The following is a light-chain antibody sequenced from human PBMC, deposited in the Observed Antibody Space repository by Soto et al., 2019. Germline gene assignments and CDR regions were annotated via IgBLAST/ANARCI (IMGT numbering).Light chain of an antibody. CDR2: EVS. V-gene: IGLV2-14*01. Sequence: QSVLTQPASVSGSPGQSITISCTGTSSDVGGHNYVSWYQQHPGKAPKLIIYEVSNRPSGVSNRFSGYKSGNTASLTISGLQAEDEADYYCTSYTRKSTRVFGTRTRLTV. CDR3: TSYTRKSTRV. CDR1: SSDVGGHNY. J-gene: IGLJ1*01.